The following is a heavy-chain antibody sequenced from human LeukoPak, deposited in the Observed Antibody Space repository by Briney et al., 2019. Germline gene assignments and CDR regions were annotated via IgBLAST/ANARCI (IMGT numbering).Heavy chain of an antibody. D-gene: IGHD3-22*01. V-gene: IGHV1-2*02. CDR1: GYTFTGYY. CDR3: ARGYDSSGYFYY. J-gene: IGHJ4*02. CDR2: INPNSGGT. Sequence: ASVKVSCKASGYTFTGYYMHWVRQAPGQGLELMGWINPNSGGTNYAQKFQGRVTMTRDTSISTAYMELSRLRSDDTAVYYCARGYDSSGYFYYWGQGTLVTVSS.